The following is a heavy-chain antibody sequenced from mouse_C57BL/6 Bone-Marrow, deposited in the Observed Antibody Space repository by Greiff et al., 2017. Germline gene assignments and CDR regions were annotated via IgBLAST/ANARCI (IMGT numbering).Heavy chain of an antibody. CDR1: GYTFTSYW. CDR2: IDPSDSYT. Sequence: QVQLQQPGAELVMPGASVKLSCKASGYTFTSYWMHWVKQRPGQGLEWIGEIDPSDSYTNYNQKFKGKSTLTVDKSSSTAYMQLSSLTSEDSAVYYCAREGYGSRCWYFDVWGTGTTVTVSS. V-gene: IGHV1-69*01. CDR3: AREGYGSRCWYFDV. D-gene: IGHD1-1*01. J-gene: IGHJ1*03.